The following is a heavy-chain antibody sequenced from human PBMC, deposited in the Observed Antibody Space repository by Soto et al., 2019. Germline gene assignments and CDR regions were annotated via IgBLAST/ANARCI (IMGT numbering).Heavy chain of an antibody. V-gene: IGHV3-48*01. Sequence: EVRLVESGGGLVQPGGSLRLSCAASGFTFSSHSMNWDRQAPGKGLEWVSYISSSSRTKYYADSVKGRFTISRDNAKNSLYLQMNSLRAEDTAVFYCARDDEMGYFDYWGQGTLATVSS. CDR3: ARDDEMGYFDY. J-gene: IGHJ4*02. CDR1: GFTFSSHS. CDR2: ISSSSRTK. D-gene: IGHD3-16*01.